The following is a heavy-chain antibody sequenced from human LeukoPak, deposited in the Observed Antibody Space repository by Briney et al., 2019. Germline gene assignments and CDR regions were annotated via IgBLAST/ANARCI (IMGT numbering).Heavy chain of an antibody. Sequence: ASVKVSCKASGGTFSSYAISWVRQAPGQGLEWMGRIIPILGIANYAQKFQGRVTMTRDTSTSTVYMELSSLRSEDTAVYYCARASGSGVIYYFDYWGQGTLVTVSS. D-gene: IGHD3-10*01. V-gene: IGHV1-69*04. J-gene: IGHJ4*02. CDR2: IIPILGIA. CDR1: GGTFSSYA. CDR3: ARASGSGVIYYFDY.